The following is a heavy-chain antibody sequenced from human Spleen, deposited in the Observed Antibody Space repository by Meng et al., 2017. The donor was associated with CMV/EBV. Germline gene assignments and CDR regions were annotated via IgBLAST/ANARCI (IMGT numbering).Heavy chain of an antibody. J-gene: IGHJ6*02. V-gene: IGHV4-39*07. CDR3: ARDKWVGPADATRGMGV. CDR2: IHYSGTT. D-gene: IGHD2-2*01. Sequence: GSLRLSCSVSGGSISGSSYYWGWIRQPPGKGLEWIGSIHYSGTTYYNPSLQSRVTISADTSKNQFSLKLSSVSAADTAVYYCARDKWVGPADATRGMGVWGQGTTVTVSS. CDR1: GGSISGSSYY.